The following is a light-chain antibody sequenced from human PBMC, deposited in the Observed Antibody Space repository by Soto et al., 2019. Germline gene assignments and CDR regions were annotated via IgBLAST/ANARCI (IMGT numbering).Light chain of an antibody. CDR2: GAS. V-gene: IGKV3-15*01. CDR3: QQYNNWPPYT. CDR1: QSVSSN. Sequence: EIVMTQSPATLSVSTGERATRSCRASQSVSSNLAWYQQKPGQAPRLLIYGASTRATGIPARFSGSGSGTEFTLTISSLQSEDFAVYSCQQYNNWPPYTFGQGTKLEIK. J-gene: IGKJ2*01.